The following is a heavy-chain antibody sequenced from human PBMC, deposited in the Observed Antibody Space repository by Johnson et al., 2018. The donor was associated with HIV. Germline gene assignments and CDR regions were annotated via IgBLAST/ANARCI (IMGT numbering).Heavy chain of an antibody. D-gene: IGHD1-1*01. CDR1: GFTFSDYY. CDR3: ASDIVFGTTRFDHDAFDI. Sequence: QVQLVESGGGLVKPGGSLRLSCAASGFTFSDYYMSWIRQAPGKGLEWISYISSSGDSTHYADSVKGRFTISRDNSKNSLYLQMNSLRVEDTGVYYCASDIVFGTTRFDHDAFDIWGQGTMVTVSS. J-gene: IGHJ3*02. V-gene: IGHV3-11*04. CDR2: ISSSGDST.